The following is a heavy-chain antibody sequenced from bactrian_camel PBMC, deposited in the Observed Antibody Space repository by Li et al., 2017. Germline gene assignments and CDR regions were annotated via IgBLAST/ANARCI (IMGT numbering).Heavy chain of an antibody. CDR3: VADPFRKWGAPDPLKPNRYNY. J-gene: IGHJ4*01. V-gene: IGHV3S57*01. CDR1: GYTYRSFC. D-gene: IGHD7*01. Sequence: QLVESGGGLVQTGGSLRLSCVVSGYTYRSFCMGWFRQSSGKERERVAAIGSDGSTSYADSVKGRFTIARDNATKNTLYMQMNSLKPEDTAMYYCVADPFRKWGAPDPLKPNRYNYWGQGTQVTVS. CDR2: IGSDGST.